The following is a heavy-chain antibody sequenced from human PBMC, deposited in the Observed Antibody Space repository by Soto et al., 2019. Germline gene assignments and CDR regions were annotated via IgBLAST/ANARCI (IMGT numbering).Heavy chain of an antibody. CDR3: AKEPVGPDWYFDL. CDR1: GFTFSNYA. V-gene: IGHV3-23*01. Sequence: GGSLRLSCAASGFTFSNYAIAWVRQAPGKGLEWVSGISGSGGTTYYADSVKGRFTISRDNSKDTLHLQMNSLRAEDTAVYYCAKEPVGPDWYFDLWGRGTLVTVSS. CDR2: ISGSGGTT. J-gene: IGHJ2*01.